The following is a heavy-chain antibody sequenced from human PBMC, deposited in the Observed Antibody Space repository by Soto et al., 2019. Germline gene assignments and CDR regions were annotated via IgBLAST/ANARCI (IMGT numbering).Heavy chain of an antibody. Sequence: QLQLQESGPGLVKPSETLSLTCTVSGGSIRSSSYYWGWIRQPPGKGLDWIGSIYYSGSTYYNQSLKSRVTISVDTSKNHFSLKLSSVTAADTAVYYCASKEGYYFDYWGQGTLVTVSS. V-gene: IGHV4-39*01. CDR3: ASKEGYYFDY. CDR2: IYYSGST. J-gene: IGHJ4*02. CDR1: GGSIRSSSYY.